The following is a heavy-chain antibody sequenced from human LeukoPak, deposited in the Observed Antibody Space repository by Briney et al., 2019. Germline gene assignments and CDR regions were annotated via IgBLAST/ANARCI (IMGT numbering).Heavy chain of an antibody. D-gene: IGHD6-19*01. J-gene: IGHJ5*02. Sequence: SETLSLTCTVSGGSISSYYWSWIRQPPGKGLEWNGYIYYSGSTNYNPSLKSRVTISVDTSKNQFSLKLSSVTAADTAVYYCARSAGAGKPHNWFDPWGQGTLVTVSS. CDR1: GGSISSYY. CDR2: IYYSGST. CDR3: ARSAGAGKPHNWFDP. V-gene: IGHV4-59*01.